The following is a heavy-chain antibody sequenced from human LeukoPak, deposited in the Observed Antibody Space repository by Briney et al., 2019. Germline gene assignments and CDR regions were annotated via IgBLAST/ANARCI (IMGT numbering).Heavy chain of an antibody. CDR3: ARDNGNKSSFDY. Sequence: GGSLTLSCAASGFMFSDYFMSWIRQAPGKELEWISYISSNSKYTKYADSVKGRFTISRDNAKKSLYLQMSSLRAADTAVYYCARDNGNKSSFDYWGQGTLVTVSS. V-gene: IGHV3-11*05. D-gene: IGHD2-8*01. CDR1: GFMFSDYF. J-gene: IGHJ4*02. CDR2: ISSNSKYT.